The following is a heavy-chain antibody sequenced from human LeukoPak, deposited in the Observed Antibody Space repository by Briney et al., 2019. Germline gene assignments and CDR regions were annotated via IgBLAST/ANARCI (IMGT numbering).Heavy chain of an antibody. D-gene: IGHD1-26*01. CDR3: AKGGAYSGSYTPDY. V-gene: IGHV3-23*01. Sequence: KSGGSLRLSCAASGFTFSSYAMSWVRQAPGKGPEWVSAISGSGGSTYYADSVKGRFTISRDNSKNTLYLQTNSLRAEDTAVHYCAKGGAYSGSYTPDYWGQGTLVTVSS. CDR2: ISGSGGST. J-gene: IGHJ4*02. CDR1: GFTFSSYA.